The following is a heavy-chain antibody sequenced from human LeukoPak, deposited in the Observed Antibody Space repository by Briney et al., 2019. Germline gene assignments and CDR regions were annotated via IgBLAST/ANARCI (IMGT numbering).Heavy chain of an antibody. Sequence: SETLSLTCTVSGGSISSTFDYWGWIRQPPGEGLEWIGSIYYSGSTFYNPSLKSQVIISVDTSKNQFSLKLSSVTAADTAVYYCARQIIAVNAFDIWGQGTMVTVSS. CDR1: GGSISSTFDY. J-gene: IGHJ3*02. D-gene: IGHD2/OR15-2a*01. CDR3: ARQIIAVNAFDI. CDR2: IYYSGST. V-gene: IGHV4-39*01.